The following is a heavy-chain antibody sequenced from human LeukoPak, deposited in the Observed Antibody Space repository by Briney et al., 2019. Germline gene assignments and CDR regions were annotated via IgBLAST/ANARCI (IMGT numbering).Heavy chain of an antibody. Sequence: SQTLSLTCTVSGGSISSGGYYWSWIRQPPGKGLEWIGEINHSGSTNYNPSLKSRVTISVDTSNNQFSLKLSSVTAADTAVYYCARGGRPNYWGQGTLVTVSS. CDR3: ARGGRPNY. D-gene: IGHD3-16*01. CDR1: GGSISSGGYY. V-gene: IGHV4-30-2*01. CDR2: INHSGST. J-gene: IGHJ4*02.